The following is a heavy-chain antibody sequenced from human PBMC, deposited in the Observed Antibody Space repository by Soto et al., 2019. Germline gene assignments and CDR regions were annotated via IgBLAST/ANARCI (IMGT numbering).Heavy chain of an antibody. J-gene: IGHJ6*02. CDR3: ARDSLEYSSSSDGYYYYYGMDV. Sequence: SETLSLTCTVSGGSISSYYWSWIRQPPGKGLEWIGYIYYSGSTNYNPSLKSRVTISVDTSKNQFSLKLSSVTAADTAVYYCARDSLEYSSSSDGYYYYYGMDVWGQGTTVTVSS. CDR2: IYYSGST. V-gene: IGHV4-59*01. CDR1: GGSISSYY. D-gene: IGHD6-6*01.